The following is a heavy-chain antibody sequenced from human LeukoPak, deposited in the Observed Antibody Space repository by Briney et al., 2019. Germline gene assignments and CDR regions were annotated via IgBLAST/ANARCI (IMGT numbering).Heavy chain of an antibody. J-gene: IGHJ5*02. CDR3: ARSPFYGSGSYFYLNWFDP. Sequence: SETLSLTCTVPGGSISSYYWSWIRQPPGKGLEWIGEINHSGSTNYNPSLKSRVTISVDTSKNQFSLKLSSVTAADTAVYYCARSPFYGSGSYFYLNWFDPWGQGTLVTVSS. CDR2: INHSGST. D-gene: IGHD3-10*01. CDR1: GGSISSYY. V-gene: IGHV4-34*01.